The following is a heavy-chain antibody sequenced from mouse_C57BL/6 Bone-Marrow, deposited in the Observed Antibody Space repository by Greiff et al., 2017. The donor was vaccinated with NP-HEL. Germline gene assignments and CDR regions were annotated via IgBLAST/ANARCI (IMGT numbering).Heavy chain of an antibody. CDR2: IDPENGDT. CDR1: GFNIKDDY. CDR3: FYYYGSSPY. V-gene: IGHV14-4*01. J-gene: IGHJ2*01. Sequence: VQLQQSGAELVRPGASVKLSCTASGFNIKDDYMHWVKQRPEQGLEWIGWIDPENGDTEYASKFQGKATITADTSSNTAYLQLSSLTSEDTAVYYCFYYYGSSPYWGQGTTLTVSS. D-gene: IGHD1-1*01.